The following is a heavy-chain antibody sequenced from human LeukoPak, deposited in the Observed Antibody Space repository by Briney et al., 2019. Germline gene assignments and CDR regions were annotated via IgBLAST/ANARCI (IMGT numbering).Heavy chain of an antibody. J-gene: IGHJ3*02. D-gene: IGHD3-22*01. CDR3: ARGYDPSRDAFDI. Sequence: TSETLSLTCTVSGGSISSYYWSWIRQPAGKGLEWIGRIYASGSTNYNPSLKSRVTISVDMSKNQFSLKLSSVTAADTAVYYCARGYDPSRDAFDIWAQGTMVTVSS. V-gene: IGHV4-4*07. CDR1: GGSISSYY. CDR2: IYASGST.